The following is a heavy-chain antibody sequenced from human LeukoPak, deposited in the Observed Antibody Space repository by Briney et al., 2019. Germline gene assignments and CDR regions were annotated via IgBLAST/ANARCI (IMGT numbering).Heavy chain of an antibody. CDR1: GGSISSYY. CDR2: IYYSGGT. Sequence: SETLSLTCTVSGGSISSYYWSWIRQPPGKGLEWIGYIYYSGGTNYNPSLKSRVTISVDTSKNQFPLKLSSVTAADTAVYYCARLRTIFGVVITEYHFDYWGQGTLVTVSS. CDR3: ARLRTIFGVVITEYHFDY. D-gene: IGHD3-3*01. V-gene: IGHV4-59*08. J-gene: IGHJ4*02.